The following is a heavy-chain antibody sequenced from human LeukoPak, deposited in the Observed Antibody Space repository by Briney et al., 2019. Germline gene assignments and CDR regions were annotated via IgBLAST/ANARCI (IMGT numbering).Heavy chain of an antibody. CDR3: AKDYLDRGYYDSSGYYDY. CDR1: GFTFSSYA. CDR2: ISGSGGST. J-gene: IGHJ4*02. V-gene: IGHV3-23*01. Sequence: HPGGSLRLSCAASGFTFSSYAMSWVRQAPGKGLEWVSAISGSGGSTYYADSVKGRFTISRDNSKNTLYLQMNSLRAEDTAVYYCAKDYLDRGYYDSSGYYDYWGQGTLVTVSS. D-gene: IGHD3-22*01.